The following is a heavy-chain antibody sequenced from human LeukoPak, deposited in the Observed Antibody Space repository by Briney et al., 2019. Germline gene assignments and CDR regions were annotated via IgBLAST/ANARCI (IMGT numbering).Heavy chain of an antibody. D-gene: IGHD1-26*01. V-gene: IGHV4-4*07. J-gene: IGHJ4*02. CDR1: GGSISSYY. CDR3: ARDDAAGIVGATPGDY. CDR2: IYTSGST. Sequence: SETLSLTCTVSGGSISSYYWSWIRQPAGKGREWIGRIYTSGSTNYNPSLKSRVTMSVDTSKNQFSLKLSSVTAADTGVYYCARDDAAGIVGATPGDYWGQGTLVTVSS.